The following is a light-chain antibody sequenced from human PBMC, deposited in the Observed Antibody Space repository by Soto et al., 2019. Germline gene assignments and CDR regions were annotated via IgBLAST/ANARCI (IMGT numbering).Light chain of an antibody. J-gene: IGKJ4*01. CDR2: AAS. CDR1: QSLSTY. V-gene: IGKV1-39*01. CDR3: QQSYSTPLT. Sequence: DIQMTQSPSSLSASVGDRVTITCRASQSLSTYLNWYQQKPGKAPKLLIYAASSLQSGVPSRFSGSGSETDFTLTSSSLQPEDFATYYCQQSYSTPLTFGGGTKVEIK.